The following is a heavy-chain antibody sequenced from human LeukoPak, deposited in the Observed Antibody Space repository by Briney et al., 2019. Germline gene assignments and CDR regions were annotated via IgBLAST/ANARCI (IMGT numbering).Heavy chain of an antibody. CDR2: IIPIFGTA. CDR1: GGTFSSYA. J-gene: IGHJ3*02. CDR3: AREGGSSTGDAFDI. Sequence: SVKVSCKASGGTFSSYAISWVRQAPGQGLEWMGGIIPIFGTANYARKFQGRVTITADKSTSTAYMELSSLRSEDTAVYYCAREGGSSTGDAFDIWGQGTMVTVSS. V-gene: IGHV1-69*06. D-gene: IGHD1-26*01.